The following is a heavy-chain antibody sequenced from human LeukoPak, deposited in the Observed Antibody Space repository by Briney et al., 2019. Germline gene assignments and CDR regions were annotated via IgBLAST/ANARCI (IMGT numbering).Heavy chain of an antibody. D-gene: IGHD1-26*01. CDR1: TFTFSSYN. CDR2: ISSSGTYI. Sequence: GGSLRLSCAASTFTFSSYNMNWVRQAPGKGLEWVSSISSSGTYIYYRGSVEGRFTISRDNAENSVYLQMNSLRVEDTAIYYCARDRGSYRPIDYWGQGTLVTVSS. V-gene: IGHV3-21*01. CDR3: ARDRGSYRPIDY. J-gene: IGHJ4*02.